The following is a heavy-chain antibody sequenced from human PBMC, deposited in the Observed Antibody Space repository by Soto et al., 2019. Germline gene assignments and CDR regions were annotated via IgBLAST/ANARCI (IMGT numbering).Heavy chain of an antibody. Sequence: SETLSLTCAVYGGSFSGYYWSWIRQHPGKGLEWIGYIYYSGSTNYNPSLKSRVTISVDTSKNQFSLKLTSVTAADTAVYYCARDKITGLFDYWGQGTLVTVSS. D-gene: IGHD2-8*02. CDR2: IYYSGST. CDR3: ARDKITGLFDY. CDR1: GGSFSGYY. J-gene: IGHJ4*02. V-gene: IGHV4-34*01.